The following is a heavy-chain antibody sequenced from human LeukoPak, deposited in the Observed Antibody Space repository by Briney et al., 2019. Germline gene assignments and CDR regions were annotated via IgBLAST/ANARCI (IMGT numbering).Heavy chain of an antibody. CDR2: IYPGDSDT. CDR1: GYSFSNSW. J-gene: IGHJ4*02. CDR3: ARRGYSLYFDY. D-gene: IGHD5-18*01. V-gene: IGHV5-51*01. Sequence: GESLKISCKGSGYSFSNSWIGWVRQMPGKGLEWMGIIYPGDSDTRYSPSFQGQVTISVDKSISTAYLQWSSLKASDTAMYYCARRGYSLYFDYWGQGTLVTVSS.